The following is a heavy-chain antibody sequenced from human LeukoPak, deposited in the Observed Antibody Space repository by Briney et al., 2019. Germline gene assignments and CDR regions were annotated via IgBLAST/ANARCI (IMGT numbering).Heavy chain of an antibody. CDR2: IFPKSGKA. CDR3: TRDRGTADRSWFDP. D-gene: IGHD2-8*02. Sequence: ASVKVSCKASGYKFTDFYIHWVRQAPGQGLEWMGWIFPKSGKAKYSQTFQGRVTMTRDTSVDTVYMEVIRLTPDDTAVYYCTRDRGTADRSWFDPWGQGTLVTVSS. V-gene: IGHV1-2*02. J-gene: IGHJ5*02. CDR1: GYKFTDFY.